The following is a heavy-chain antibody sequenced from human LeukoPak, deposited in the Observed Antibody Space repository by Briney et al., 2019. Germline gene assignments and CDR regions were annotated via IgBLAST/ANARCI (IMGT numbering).Heavy chain of an antibody. Sequence: GRSLRLSCAASGFTFSSYGMHWVRQAPGKGLEWVSAISANGGTTYYADSVKGRFTISRDNSKNTLYLQMNSLRAEDTAVYYCAKDLYWGFDYWGQGTLVTVSS. CDR2: ISANGGTT. CDR1: GFTFSSYG. J-gene: IGHJ4*02. CDR3: AKDLYWGFDY. D-gene: IGHD7-27*01. V-gene: IGHV3-23*01.